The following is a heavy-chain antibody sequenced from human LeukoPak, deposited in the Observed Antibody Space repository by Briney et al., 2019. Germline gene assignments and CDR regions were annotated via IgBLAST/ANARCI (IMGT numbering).Heavy chain of an antibody. V-gene: IGHV5-51*01. CDR1: GYNFTTYW. CDR3: ARRPAGAAGLFFDY. Sequence: RESLKISCKASGYNFTTYWIAWVRQMPGKGLECMGIIYPDDSDTRYSPTFQGQVSISADKSTSTAYLQWSSLKAPDTAMYYCARRPAGAAGLFFDYWGQGALITVSS. CDR2: IYPDDSDT. J-gene: IGHJ4*02. D-gene: IGHD6-19*01.